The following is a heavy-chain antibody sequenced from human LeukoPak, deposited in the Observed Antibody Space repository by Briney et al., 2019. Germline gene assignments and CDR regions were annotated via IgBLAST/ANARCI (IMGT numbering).Heavy chain of an antibody. CDR1: GGSISSSSYY. J-gene: IGHJ3*02. D-gene: IGHD3-10*01. Sequence: PSETLSLTCTVSGGSISSSSYYWGWIRQPPGKGLEWIGYIHYSGSTYYNPSLKSRVTISVDTSKNQFSLKLSSVTAADTAVYYCASRYGSGSYSPLDAFDIWGQGTMVTVSS. CDR2: IHYSGST. CDR3: ASRYGSGSYSPLDAFDI. V-gene: IGHV4-30-4*08.